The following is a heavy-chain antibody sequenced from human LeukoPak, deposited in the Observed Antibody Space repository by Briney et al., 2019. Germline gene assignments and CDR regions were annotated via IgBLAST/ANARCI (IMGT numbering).Heavy chain of an antibody. Sequence: GGSLRLSCAASGFTFSRYAMSWVRQAPGKGLEWVSAISGSGGSTYYADSVKGRFTISRDNSKNTLYLQMNSLRAEDTAVYYCAKEPRDSSGWGEYFDYWGQGTLVTVSS. D-gene: IGHD6-19*01. CDR2: ISGSGGST. CDR3: AKEPRDSSGWGEYFDY. V-gene: IGHV3-23*01. CDR1: GFTFSRYA. J-gene: IGHJ4*02.